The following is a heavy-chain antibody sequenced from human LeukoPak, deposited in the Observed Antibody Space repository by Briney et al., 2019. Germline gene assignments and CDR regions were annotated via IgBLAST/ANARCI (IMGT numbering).Heavy chain of an antibody. CDR3: AREILGVFTPGAY. CDR1: LGSTISYF. Sequence: SWTLSLTCTVSLGSTISYFWSWVRQPPGKGLDCMGGIHRSGSTNYNPSLQSRFTISIDRSRNPIALELSSVTAAETAVYYCAREILGVFTPGAYWGQGTLVTVSS. J-gene: IGHJ4*02. V-gene: IGHV4-4*07. CDR2: IHRSGST. D-gene: IGHD3-10*01.